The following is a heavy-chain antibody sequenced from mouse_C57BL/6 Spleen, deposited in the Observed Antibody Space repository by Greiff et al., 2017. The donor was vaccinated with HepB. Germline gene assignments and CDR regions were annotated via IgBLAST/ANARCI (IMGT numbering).Heavy chain of an antibody. Sequence: ESGPGLVKPSQSLSLTCSVTGYSITSGYYWNWIRQFPGNKLEWMGYISYDGSNKYNPSLKNRISITRDTSKNQFFLKLNSVTTEETATYYCASTSAWFAYWGQGTLVTVSA. CDR1: GYSITSGYY. CDR2: ISYDGSN. CDR3: ASTSAWFAY. J-gene: IGHJ3*01. D-gene: IGHD6-1*01. V-gene: IGHV3-6*01.